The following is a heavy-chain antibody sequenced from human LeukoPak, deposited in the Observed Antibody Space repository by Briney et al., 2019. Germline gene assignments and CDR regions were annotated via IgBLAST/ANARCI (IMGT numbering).Heavy chain of an antibody. CDR1: GASVTATNYY. Sequence: PSQTLSLTCEVSGASVTATNYYWPWIRQRPGKGPEWIGHIHFSGTVYYSPSLQSRTSISRDASKNHLSLRLSSLTAADTAVYFCSGGNDVSKIHHWGQGTLVAVSS. CDR3: SGGNDVSKIHH. D-gene: IGHD3-16*01. J-gene: IGHJ1*01. V-gene: IGHV4-31*11. CDR2: IHFSGTV.